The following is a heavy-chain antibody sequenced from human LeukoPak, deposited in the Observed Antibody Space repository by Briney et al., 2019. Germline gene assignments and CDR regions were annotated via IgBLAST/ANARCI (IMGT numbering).Heavy chain of an antibody. D-gene: IGHD3/OR15-3a*01. Sequence: GGSLRLSCAASGFTFSGYNLDWVRQAPGKGLDWVSYISSSGSTIYYANSVKGRFTVSRDNAKNSLFLQMNSLRAEDTAVYYCARDLDPLNYWGQGTLVTVSS. CDR1: GFTFSGYN. CDR2: ISSSGSTI. J-gene: IGHJ4*02. CDR3: ARDLDPLNY. V-gene: IGHV3-48*01.